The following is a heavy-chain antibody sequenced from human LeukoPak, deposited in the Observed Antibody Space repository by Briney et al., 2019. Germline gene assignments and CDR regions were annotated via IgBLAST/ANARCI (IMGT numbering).Heavy chain of an antibody. CDR1: GGTFSTYA. Sequence: ASVKVSCKASGGTFSTYAIIWVRQASGQGLEWMGWMNPNSGHTGYAQKFQGRVTMTRTTSISTAYMELTSLTSEDSAVYYCARSIVGVRKRNDYWGQGTLVTVSS. CDR3: ARSIVGVRKRNDY. J-gene: IGHJ4*02. CDR2: MNPNSGHT. V-gene: IGHV1-8*02. D-gene: IGHD1-26*01.